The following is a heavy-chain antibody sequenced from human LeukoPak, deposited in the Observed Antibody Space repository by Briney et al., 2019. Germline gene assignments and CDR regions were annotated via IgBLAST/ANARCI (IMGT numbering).Heavy chain of an antibody. CDR2: IYYSGST. CDR1: GGSISSSSYY. J-gene: IGHJ4*02. CDR3: ARSSETIFVVDIAVFDF. D-gene: IGHD3-3*01. Sequence: SETLSLTCTVSGGSISSSSYYWGWIRQPPGKGLEWIGSIYYSGSTYYNPSLKSRVTISVDTSKNQFSLKLSSVTAADTAVYYCARSSETIFVVDIAVFDFWGQGTLVTVSS. V-gene: IGHV4-39*01.